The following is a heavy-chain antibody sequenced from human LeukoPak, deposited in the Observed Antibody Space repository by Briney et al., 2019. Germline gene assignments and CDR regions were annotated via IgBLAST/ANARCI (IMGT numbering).Heavy chain of an antibody. CDR2: IYYSGST. D-gene: IGHD5-18*01. V-gene: IGHV4-59*12. CDR3: ARGGYSYIDY. Sequence: SETLSLTCSVSGGSISSYYWSWIRQPPGKGLEWIGYIYYSGSTNYNPSLKSRVTISVDTSKNQFSLKLSSVTAADTAVYYCARGGYSYIDYWGQGTLVTVSS. CDR1: GGSISSYY. J-gene: IGHJ4*02.